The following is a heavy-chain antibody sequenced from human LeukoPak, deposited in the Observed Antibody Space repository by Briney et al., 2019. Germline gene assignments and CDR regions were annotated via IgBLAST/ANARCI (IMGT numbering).Heavy chain of an antibody. D-gene: IGHD3-9*01. CDR2: ILGSGVTT. CDR1: GFTFSNYA. J-gene: IGHJ4*02. V-gene: IGHV3-23*01. Sequence: PGASLRLSCAASGFTFSNYAMSWVRQAPGKGLEWVSAILGSGVTTYYADSVKGRFTVSRDKSKSTLYLQMNTLRAEDTALYYCAKWGDYDVLTGYYVPDYWGQGTLVTVSS. CDR3: AKWGDYDVLTGYYVPDY.